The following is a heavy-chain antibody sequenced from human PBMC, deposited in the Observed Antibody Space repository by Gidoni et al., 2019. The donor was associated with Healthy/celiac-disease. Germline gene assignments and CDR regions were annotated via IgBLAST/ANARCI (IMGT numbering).Heavy chain of an antibody. Sequence: EVQLVEPGGGWGKPGGSLRLSCAASGSTFSNAGMSWVRQAPGKGLEWVGRIKSKTDGGTTDYAAPVKGRFTISRDDSKNTLYLQMNSLKTEDTAVYYCTTTFVVVIAIHAFDIWGQGTMVTVSS. J-gene: IGHJ3*02. D-gene: IGHD2-21*01. CDR3: TTTFVVVIAIHAFDI. V-gene: IGHV3-15*01. CDR2: IKSKTDGGTT. CDR1: GSTFSNAG.